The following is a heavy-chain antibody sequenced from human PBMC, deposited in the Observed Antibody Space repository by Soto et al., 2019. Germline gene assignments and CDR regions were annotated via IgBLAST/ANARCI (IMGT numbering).Heavy chain of an antibody. CDR2: ISYDGSNK. V-gene: IGHV3-30-3*01. CDR3: ARPLVFLEWFGIDV. J-gene: IGHJ6*02. Sequence: QVQLVESEGGVVQPGRSLRLSCAASGFTFSSYAMHWVRQAPGKGLEWVAVISYDGSNKYYADSVKGRFTISRDNSKNTLYLQMNSLRAEDTAVYYCARPLVFLEWFGIDVWGQGTTVTVSS. D-gene: IGHD3-3*01. CDR1: GFTFSSYA.